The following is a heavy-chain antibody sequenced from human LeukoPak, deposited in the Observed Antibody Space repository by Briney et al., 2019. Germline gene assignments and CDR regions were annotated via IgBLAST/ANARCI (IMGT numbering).Heavy chain of an antibody. Sequence: GASVKVSCKASGYTFTSYAMNWVRQAPGQGLERMGWINTNTGNPTYAQGFTGRFVFSLDTSVSTAYLQISSLKAEDTAVYYCARDRFTWIRKVLQFDYWGQGTLVTVSS. V-gene: IGHV7-4-1*02. CDR3: ARDRFTWIRKVLQFDY. CDR1: GYTFTSYA. CDR2: INTNTGNP. J-gene: IGHJ4*02. D-gene: IGHD4-11*01.